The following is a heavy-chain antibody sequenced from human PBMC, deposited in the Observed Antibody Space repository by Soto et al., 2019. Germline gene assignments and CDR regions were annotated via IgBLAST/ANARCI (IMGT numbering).Heavy chain of an antibody. CDR3: ARWPRLLDS. V-gene: IGHV3-7*01. J-gene: IGHJ4*02. CDR2: ISSDGRET. Sequence: EVQLVESGGGLVQPGGSLRLSCAASGFTFSDFWMNWVRQAPEKGLEWVAYISSDGRETNHVASVKGRFTISRDNAKNSLYLQMNSLRAEDTAVYYCARWPRLLDSWGQGTLVTVSP. CDR1: GFTFSDFW. D-gene: IGHD6-6*01.